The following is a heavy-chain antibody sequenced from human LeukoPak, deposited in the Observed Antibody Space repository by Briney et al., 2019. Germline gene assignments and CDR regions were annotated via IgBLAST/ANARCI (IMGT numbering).Heavy chain of an antibody. CDR1: GFAFSGFA. V-gene: IGHV3-48*03. CDR2: ITESGNIE. Sequence: GGSLRLSCAASGFAFSGFAMNWVRQAPGKGLEWVSFITESGNIEKYADSVKGRFTISRDNAKNSVYLQMNSLRAEDTAVYYCARTPPRRDDYWGQGTLVTVSS. CDR3: ARTPPRRDDY. J-gene: IGHJ4*02.